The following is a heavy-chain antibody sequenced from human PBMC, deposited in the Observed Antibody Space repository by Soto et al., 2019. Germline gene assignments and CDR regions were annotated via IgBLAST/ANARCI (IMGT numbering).Heavy chain of an antibody. Sequence: EVQLVESGGGLVQPGGSLRISCAASGFTFSNYWMYWVRKVPGKGLVWVSRIAADGSNTAYADSVEGRFSISRDNAKNTLYLQMNSLRPDDTAIYDCAKKRGPFSRDGLDYWGQGTLVTVSS. V-gene: IGHV3-74*01. J-gene: IGHJ1*01. CDR1: GFTFSNYW. CDR3: AKKRGPFSRDGLDY. D-gene: IGHD6-19*01. CDR2: IAADGSNT.